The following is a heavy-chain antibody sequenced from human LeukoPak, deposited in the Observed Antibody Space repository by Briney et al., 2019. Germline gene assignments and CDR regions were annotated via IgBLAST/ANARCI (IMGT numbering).Heavy chain of an antibody. J-gene: IGHJ4*02. Sequence: ASVKVSCKASGYTFTGYYMHWVRQAPGQGLEWMGRINPNSGGTNYAQKFQGRVTITRDTSISTAYMELSRLRSDDTAVYYCARAGYYYDSSGYYYVRVDYWGQGTLVTVSS. CDR3: ARAGYYYDSSGYYYVRVDY. CDR1: GYTFTGYY. CDR2: INPNSGGT. D-gene: IGHD3-22*01. V-gene: IGHV1-2*06.